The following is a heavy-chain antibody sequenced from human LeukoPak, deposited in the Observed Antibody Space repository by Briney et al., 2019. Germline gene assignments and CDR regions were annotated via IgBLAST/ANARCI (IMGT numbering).Heavy chain of an antibody. CDR1: GGSISSSSYY. V-gene: IGHV4-39*07. CDR2: IYTSGST. J-gene: IGHJ4*02. Sequence: SETLSLTCTVSGGSISSSSYYWGWIRQPPGKGLEWIGRIYTSGSTNYNPSLKSRVTMSVDTSKNQFSLKLSSVTAADTAVYYCARRGSGKYFDQWGQGTLVTVSS. CDR3: ARRGSGKYFDQ. D-gene: IGHD3-10*01.